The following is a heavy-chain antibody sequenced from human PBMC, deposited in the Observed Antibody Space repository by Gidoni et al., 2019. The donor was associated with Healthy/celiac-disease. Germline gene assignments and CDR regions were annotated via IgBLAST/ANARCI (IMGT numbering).Heavy chain of an antibody. CDR2: IRSKANSYAT. Sequence: EVQLVESGGGLVQPGGSLKLSCAASGFTFSGSAMHWVRQASGKGLEWVGRIRSKANSYATAYAASVKGRFTISRDDSKNTAYLQMNSLKTEDTAVYYCTIPDYANWFDPWGQGTLVTVSS. J-gene: IGHJ5*02. CDR3: TIPDYANWFDP. D-gene: IGHD4-17*01. V-gene: IGHV3-73*02. CDR1: GFTFSGSA.